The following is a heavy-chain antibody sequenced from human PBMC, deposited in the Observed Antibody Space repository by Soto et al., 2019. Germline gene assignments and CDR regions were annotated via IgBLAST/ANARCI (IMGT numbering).Heavy chain of an antibody. CDR2: ISSSSSTI. V-gene: IGHV3-48*01. CDR3: ARERDGSGSYYSFSGYYYYYYMDV. Sequence: GGSLRLSCAASGFTFSSYSMNWVRQAPGKGLEWVSYISSSSSTIYYADSVKGRFTISRDNAKNSLYLQMNSLRAEDTAVYYCARERDGSGSYYSFSGYYYYYYMDVWGKGTTVTVSS. CDR1: GFTFSSYS. D-gene: IGHD3-10*01. J-gene: IGHJ6*03.